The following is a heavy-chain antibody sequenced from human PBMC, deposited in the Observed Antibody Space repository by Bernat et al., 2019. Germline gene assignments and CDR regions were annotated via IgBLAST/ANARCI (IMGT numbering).Heavy chain of an antibody. V-gene: IGHV3-66*01. D-gene: IGHD3-10*01. CDR2: IYSGGST. CDR1: GFTVSSNY. CDR3: VGKQTYGFD. J-gene: IGHJ1*01. Sequence: EVRLVESGGALVQPGGSLRLSCAASGFTVSSNYMSWVRQAPGKGLEWVSIIYSGGSTDYTDSVKGRFTIFRDNSRNPFYLKMNNLRGDATAVYYCVGKQTYGFDWGQGTLVTVSS.